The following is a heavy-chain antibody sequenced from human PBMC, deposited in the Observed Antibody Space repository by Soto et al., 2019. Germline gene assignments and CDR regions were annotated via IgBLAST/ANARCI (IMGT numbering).Heavy chain of an antibody. J-gene: IGHJ3*02. CDR3: AKDYDILTGEDLDAFDI. CDR2: ISAYNGNT. D-gene: IGHD3-9*01. V-gene: IGHV1-18*01. CDR1: GYTFTSYG. Sequence: ASVKVSCKASGYTFTSYGISWVRQAPGQGLEWMGWISAYNGNTNYAQKLQGRVTMTTDTSTSTAYMELRSLRSDDTAVYYCAKDYDILTGEDLDAFDIWGQGTMVTVSS.